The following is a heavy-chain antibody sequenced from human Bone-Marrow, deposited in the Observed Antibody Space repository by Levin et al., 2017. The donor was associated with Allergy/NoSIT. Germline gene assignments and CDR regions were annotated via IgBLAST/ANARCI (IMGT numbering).Heavy chain of an antibody. V-gene: IGHV3-15*07. CDR3: SSWYFTYGVDV. Sequence: GGSLRLSCAASGFAFNKAWMTWVRQAPGKGLEWVGRISTTVDGGRTDYAAPVQGRFTISRDDSNDTLYLQMNSLKIEDTAVYYCSSWYFTYGVDVWGQGASVTVSS. CDR2: ISTTVDGGRT. J-gene: IGHJ6*02. CDR1: GFAFNKAW. D-gene: IGHD6-13*01.